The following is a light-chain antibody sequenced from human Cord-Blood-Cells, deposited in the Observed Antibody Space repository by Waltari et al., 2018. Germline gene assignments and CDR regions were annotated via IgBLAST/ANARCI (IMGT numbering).Light chain of an antibody. J-gene: IGKJ5*01. CDR2: DAS. CDR3: QQRSKWPPIT. CDR1: QSVSSY. Sequence: EIVLTQSPATLSLSPGERATLSCRASQSVSSYLAWYQQKPGQAPRLLIYDASNRATGIPARFSGSGSGTEFTLPISSLEPEDFAVYYCQQRSKWPPITFGQGTRLEIK. V-gene: IGKV3-11*01.